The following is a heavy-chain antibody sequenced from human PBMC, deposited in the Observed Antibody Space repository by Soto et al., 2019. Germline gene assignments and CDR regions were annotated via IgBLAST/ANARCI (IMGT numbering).Heavy chain of an antibody. CDR1: GFTFSSYG. Sequence: GGSLRLSCAASGFTFSSYGMHWVRQAPGKGLEWVAVIWYDGSNKYYADSVKGRFTISRDNSKNTLYLQMNSLRAEDTAVYYCARESVVPAALFDYWGQGTLVTVSS. D-gene: IGHD2-2*01. CDR2: IWYDGSNK. V-gene: IGHV3-33*01. CDR3: ARESVVPAALFDY. J-gene: IGHJ4*02.